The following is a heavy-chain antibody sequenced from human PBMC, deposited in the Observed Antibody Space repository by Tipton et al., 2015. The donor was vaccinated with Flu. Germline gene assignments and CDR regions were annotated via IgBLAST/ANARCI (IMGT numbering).Heavy chain of an antibody. CDR1: GDSIRSSYY. V-gene: IGHV4-38-2*02. CDR3: ARRDYSNYVSEPKNWFDS. D-gene: IGHD4-11*01. CDR2: ISRSGST. J-gene: IGHJ5*01. Sequence: TLSLTCTVSGDSIRSSYYWAWIRQPPGKGPEWIGQISRSGSTYYNSSLQSRVTLSVDSSRNQFSLKVRSVTASDTAIYYCARRDYSNYVSEPKNWFDSWGQGTLVTVSS.